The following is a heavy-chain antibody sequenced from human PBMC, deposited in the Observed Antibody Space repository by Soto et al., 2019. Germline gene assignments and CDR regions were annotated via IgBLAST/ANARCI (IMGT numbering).Heavy chain of an antibody. CDR2: ISYDGSNK. CDR1: GFTFSSYA. CDR3: ARGPYSYGNYYFDY. D-gene: IGHD5-18*01. V-gene: IGHV3-30-3*01. J-gene: IGHJ4*02. Sequence: PGGSLRLSCAASGFTFSSYAMHWVRQAPGKGLEWVAVISYDGSNKYYADSVKGRFTISRDNSKNTLYLQMNSLRAEDTAVYYCARGPYSYGNYYFDYWGQGTLVTVSS.